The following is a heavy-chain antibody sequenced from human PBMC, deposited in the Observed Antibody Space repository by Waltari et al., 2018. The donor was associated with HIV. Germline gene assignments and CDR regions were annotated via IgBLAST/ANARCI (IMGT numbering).Heavy chain of an antibody. V-gene: IGHV2-5*01. Sequence: QITLKESGPTLVKPTQTLTLTCTFSGFSLSTSGVGVGWIRQPPGKALEWLALIYWNDDKRYSPSLKSRLTITKDTSKNQVVLTMTNMDPVDTATYYCAHTPPSGYYYYFFDYWGQGTLVTVSS. J-gene: IGHJ4*02. CDR1: GFSLSTSGVG. D-gene: IGHD3-22*01. CDR2: IYWNDDK. CDR3: AHTPPSGYYYYFFDY.